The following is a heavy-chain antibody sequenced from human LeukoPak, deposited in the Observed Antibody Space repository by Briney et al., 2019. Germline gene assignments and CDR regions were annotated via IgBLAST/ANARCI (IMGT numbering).Heavy chain of an antibody. CDR3: ARERSLANFDY. CDR2: IKQDGSEK. J-gene: IGHJ4*02. CDR1: GFTFIIYW. Sequence: GGSLRLSCAASGFTFIIYWMSWVRQAPGKGLEWVANIKQDGSEKYYVDSVKGRFTISRDNAKNSLYLQMNSLRAEDTAVYYCARERSLANFDYWGQGTLVTVSS. V-gene: IGHV3-7*01.